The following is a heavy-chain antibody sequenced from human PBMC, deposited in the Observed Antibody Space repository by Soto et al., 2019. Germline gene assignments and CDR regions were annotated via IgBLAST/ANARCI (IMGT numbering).Heavy chain of an antibody. CDR2: INPNSGGT. J-gene: IGHJ4*02. CDR1: GYTFTGYY. CDR3: ARATYDSSGYEKNPLFDY. D-gene: IGHD3-22*01. Sequence: ASVKVSCKASGYTFTGYYMHWVRQAPGQGLEWMGWINPNSGGTNYAQKFQGWVTMTRDTSISTAYMELSRLRSDDTAVYYCARATYDSSGYEKNPLFDYWGQGTLVTVSS. V-gene: IGHV1-2*04.